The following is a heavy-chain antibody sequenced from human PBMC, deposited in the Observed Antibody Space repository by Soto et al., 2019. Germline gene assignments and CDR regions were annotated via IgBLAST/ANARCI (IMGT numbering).Heavy chain of an antibody. J-gene: IGHJ5*02. Sequence: EVQLVESGGGLVQPGRSLSLSCAVSGFTFDDYAMPWVRQAPGKGLDWVSGITWNGGRVGYADSVKGRFTISRDNAGNSLYLQMKSLKPEDTALYSCTRVAPTHLIGYSGWFGPWGQGTLVTVSS. CDR3: TRVAPTHLIGYSGWFGP. CDR1: GFTFDDYA. V-gene: IGHV3-9*01. CDR2: ITWNGGRV. D-gene: IGHD3-9*01.